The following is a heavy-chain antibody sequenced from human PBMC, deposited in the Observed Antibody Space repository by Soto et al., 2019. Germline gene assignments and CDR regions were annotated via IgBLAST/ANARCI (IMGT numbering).Heavy chain of an antibody. CDR1: GFIFNKYG. Sequence: QVQVVESGGGVVQPGRSLRLSCTASGFIFNKYGIHWVRQAPVKGLEWVAVISDDGSSKYYADSVRGRFTISRDNSKNTLYLQMNSLRVDDTAVYYYAKGCGRGYDGCGPWGQGSLVTVSS. V-gene: IGHV3-30*18. CDR2: ISDDGSSK. J-gene: IGHJ5*02. D-gene: IGHD5-12*01. CDR3: AKGCGRGYDGCGP.